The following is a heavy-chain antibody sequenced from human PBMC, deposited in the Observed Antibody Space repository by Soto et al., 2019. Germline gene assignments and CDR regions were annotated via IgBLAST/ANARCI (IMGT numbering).Heavy chain of an antibody. Sequence: TLSLNCTVSGHSLSSGGYYWRWIRQHPGKGLEWVGYIYFTGTTLYNPSLKSRLAISVDTSKNQFSLKLTSVTAADTAVYYCARDWGSSGWPNWGQGVLVTVSS. V-gene: IGHV4-31*03. D-gene: IGHD6-19*01. CDR3: ARDWGSSGWPN. J-gene: IGHJ4*02. CDR2: IYFTGTT. CDR1: GHSLSSGGYY.